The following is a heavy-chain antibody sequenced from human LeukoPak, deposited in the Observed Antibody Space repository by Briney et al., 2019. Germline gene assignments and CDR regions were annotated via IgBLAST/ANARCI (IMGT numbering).Heavy chain of an antibody. V-gene: IGHV3-21*01. CDR1: GFTFSSYS. J-gene: IGHJ4*02. D-gene: IGHD5-18*01. CDR2: ISSSSSYI. Sequence: GGSLRLSCAASGFTFSSYSMNWVRQAPGKGLEWVSSISSSSSYIYYADSVKGRFTISRDNAKNSLYPQMNSLRAEDTAVYYCARDPRGYSHGSHFDYWGQGTLVTVSS. CDR3: ARDPRGYSHGSHFDY.